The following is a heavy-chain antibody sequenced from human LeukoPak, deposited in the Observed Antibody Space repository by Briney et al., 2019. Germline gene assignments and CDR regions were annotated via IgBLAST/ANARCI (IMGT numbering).Heavy chain of an antibody. Sequence: GGSLTLSCAASGFTFSSYSMNWVRQAPGKGLEWVPYISSSSTTIYYADSVKGRFTISRDNAKNSLYLQMNSLRAEDTAVYYCARVLHKRNYDSSIYYGYWGQGTLVTVSS. CDR1: GFTFSSYS. CDR2: ISSSSTTI. J-gene: IGHJ4*02. D-gene: IGHD3-22*01. CDR3: ARVLHKRNYDSSIYYGY. V-gene: IGHV3-48*01.